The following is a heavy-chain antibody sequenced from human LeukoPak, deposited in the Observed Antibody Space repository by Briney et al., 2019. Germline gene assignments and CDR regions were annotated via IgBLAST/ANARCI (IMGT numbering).Heavy chain of an antibody. V-gene: IGHV4-38-2*02. CDR3: VRDSSGTLAFDI. CDR2: IYHDGST. CDR1: GYSISSGYY. Sequence: SETLSLTCTVSGYSISSGYYWGWIRQTPGKGLEWIARIYHDGSTHYNPSLKSRATMSVDTSKNDFSLRLSSVTAADTAIYYCVRDSSGTLAFDIWGQGTMVTVSS. D-gene: IGHD6-25*01. J-gene: IGHJ3*02.